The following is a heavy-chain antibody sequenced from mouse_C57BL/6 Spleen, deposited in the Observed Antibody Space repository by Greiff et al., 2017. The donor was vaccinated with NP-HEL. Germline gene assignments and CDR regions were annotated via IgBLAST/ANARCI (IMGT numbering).Heavy chain of an antibody. CDR1: GFTFSSYG. D-gene: IGHD1-1*01. V-gene: IGHV5-6*01. CDR3: ARHPFSVVDWYFDV. CDR2: ISSGGSYT. Sequence: EVQLQESGGDLVKPGGSLKLSCAASGFTFSSYGMSWVRQTPDKRLEWVATISSGGSYTYYPDSVKGRFTISRDNAKNTLYLQMSSLKSEDTAMYYCARHPFSVVDWYFDVWGTGTTVTVSS. J-gene: IGHJ1*03.